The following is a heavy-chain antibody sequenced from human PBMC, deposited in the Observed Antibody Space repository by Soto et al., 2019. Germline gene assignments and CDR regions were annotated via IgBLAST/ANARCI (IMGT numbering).Heavy chain of an antibody. CDR2: IYYSGST. V-gene: IGHV4-59*08. CDR1: GVSISSYY. D-gene: IGHD2-8*01. J-gene: IGHJ3*02. CDR3: ARHLGGYCTNGVCYGASDAFDI. Sequence: SETLSLTCTVSGVSISSYYWSWIRQPPGKGLEWIGYIYYSGSTNYNPSLKSRVTISVDTSKNQFSLKLSSVTAADTAVYYCARHLGGYCTNGVCYGASDAFDIWGQGTMVTVSS.